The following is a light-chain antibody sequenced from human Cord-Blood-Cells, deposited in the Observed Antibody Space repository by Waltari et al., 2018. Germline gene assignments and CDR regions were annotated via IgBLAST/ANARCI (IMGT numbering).Light chain of an antibody. CDR1: SSDVGGYNY. Sequence: QSALTQPASVSGSPGQSITIPCTGTSSDVGGYNYVSWYQQHPGKAPKLMIYDVSNRPSGVSNRFSGSKSGNTASLTISGLQDEDEADYYCSSYTSSSTWVFGGGTKLTVL. V-gene: IGLV2-14*01. J-gene: IGLJ3*02. CDR2: DVS. CDR3: SSYTSSSTWV.